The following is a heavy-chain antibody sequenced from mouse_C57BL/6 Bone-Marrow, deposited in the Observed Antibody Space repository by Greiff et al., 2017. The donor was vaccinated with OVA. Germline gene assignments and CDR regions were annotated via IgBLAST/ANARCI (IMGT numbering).Heavy chain of an antibody. D-gene: IGHD2-5*01. CDR1: GFTFSSYG. CDR3: ARSDSNYGYFDV. V-gene: IGHV5-6*01. J-gene: IGHJ1*03. CDR2: ISSGGSYT. Sequence: EVNVVESGGDLVKPGGSLKLSCAASGFTFSSYGMSWVRQTPDKRLEWVATISSGGSYTYYPDSVKGRFTISRDNAKNTLYLQMSSLKSEDTAMYYCARSDSNYGYFDVWGTGTTVTVSS.